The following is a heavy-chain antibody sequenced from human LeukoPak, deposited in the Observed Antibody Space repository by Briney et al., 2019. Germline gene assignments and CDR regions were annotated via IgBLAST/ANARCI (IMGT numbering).Heavy chain of an antibody. Sequence: SETLSLTCAVYGGSFSGYYWNWLRQPPGKGREGIGEINHSGSTNYNPSLKNRVTISVDMSKNQFSLTLSYVSAADTAVYYCGRGGRSGFIVVLGPKRGRSYFDYWAQGSLVTVSS. CDR3: GRGGRSGFIVVLGPKRGRSYFDY. CDR2: INHSGST. D-gene: IGHD2-2*01. V-gene: IGHV4-34*01. J-gene: IGHJ4*02. CDR1: GGSFSGYY.